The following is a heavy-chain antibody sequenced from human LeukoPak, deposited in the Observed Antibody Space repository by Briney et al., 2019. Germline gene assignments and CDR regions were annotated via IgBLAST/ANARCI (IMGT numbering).Heavy chain of an antibody. J-gene: IGHJ5*02. CDR1: GGSFSGYY. Sequence: SETLSLTCAVYGGSFSGYYWSWIRQAPGKGLEWIGYIYYSGNTNYNPSLKSRVTMSVDTSKNQFSLKLSSVTAADTAVYYCARDPSSFGGRFDPWGQGTLVAVSS. CDR2: IYYSGNT. D-gene: IGHD3-10*01. CDR3: ARDPSSFGGRFDP. V-gene: IGHV4-59*12.